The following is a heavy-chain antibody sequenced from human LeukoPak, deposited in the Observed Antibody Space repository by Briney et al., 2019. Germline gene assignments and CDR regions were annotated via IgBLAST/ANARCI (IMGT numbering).Heavy chain of an antibody. V-gene: IGHV1-2*06. CDR1: GYTYTDYY. J-gene: IGHJ4*02. CDR2: INPNTGGT. Sequence: ASVKVSCKASGYTYTDYYMHWVRQAPGQRFEWMGRINPNTGGTNYAQKFQGRVTMTRDTSMSTAYMEVSSLTSDDTAVYYCARNLFDSNAYYSQADYWGQGTLVTVAS. D-gene: IGHD3-22*01. CDR3: ARNLFDSNAYYSQADY.